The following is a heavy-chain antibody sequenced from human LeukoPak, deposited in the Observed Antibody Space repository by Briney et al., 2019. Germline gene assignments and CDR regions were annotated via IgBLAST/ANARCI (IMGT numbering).Heavy chain of an antibody. V-gene: IGHV4-34*01. CDR3: ARGGGSHRGSYYYYYMDV. D-gene: IGHD1-26*01. CDR2: INHSGST. J-gene: IGHJ6*03. Sequence: PSETLSLTCAVYGGSFSGYYWSWIRQPPGKGLEWIGEINHSGSTNYNPSLKSRVTISVDTSKNQFSLKLGSVTAADTAVYYCARGGGSHRGSYYYYYMDVWGKGTTVTVSS. CDR1: GGSFSGYY.